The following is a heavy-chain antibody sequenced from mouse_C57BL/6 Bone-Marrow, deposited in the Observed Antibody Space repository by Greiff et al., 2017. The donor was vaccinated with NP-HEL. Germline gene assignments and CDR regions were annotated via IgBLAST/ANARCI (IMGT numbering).Heavy chain of an antibody. D-gene: IGHD1-2*01. V-gene: IGHV1-55*01. CDR3: ARCLLRPLDY. J-gene: IGHJ2*01. Sequence: QVQLQQPGAELVKPGASVKMSCKASGYTFTSYWITWVKQRPGQGLEWIGDIYPGSGSTNYNEKFKSKATLTVDTSSGTAYLQLSSLTSEDSAVYYCARCLLRPLDYWGQGTTLTVSS. CDR1: GYTFTSYW. CDR2: IYPGSGST.